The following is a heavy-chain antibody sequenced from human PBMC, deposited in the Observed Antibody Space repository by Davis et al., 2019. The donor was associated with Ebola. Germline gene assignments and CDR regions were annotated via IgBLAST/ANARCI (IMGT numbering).Heavy chain of an antibody. CDR1: GFTFSNAW. D-gene: IGHD1-26*01. Sequence: PGGSLRLSCAASGFTFSNAWMTWVRQAPGKGLEWVGRIKSKIDGGTTDYAAPVKGRFTISRDDSKNMLYLQMNSLKTEDTAVYYCATDDQRGSYCGYWGQGTLVTVSS. V-gene: IGHV3-15*01. CDR3: ATDDQRGSYCGY. J-gene: IGHJ4*02. CDR2: IKSKIDGGTT.